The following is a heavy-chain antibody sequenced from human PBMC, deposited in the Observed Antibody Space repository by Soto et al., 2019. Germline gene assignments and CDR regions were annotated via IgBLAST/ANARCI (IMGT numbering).Heavy chain of an antibody. Sequence: QVQRVQSGAEVKKPGSSVKVSCKASGGTFSSFPIAWVRQAPGQGLEWVVGIMPIFGTTKYAQNFRDRVTIYADESTSTAYMELSSLRFEDTAAYYCAMIEYSSGSDYWGQGTLVTVFS. CDR2: IMPIFGTT. J-gene: IGHJ4*02. CDR3: AMIEYSSGSDY. V-gene: IGHV1-69*01. D-gene: IGHD6-19*01. CDR1: GGTFSSFP.